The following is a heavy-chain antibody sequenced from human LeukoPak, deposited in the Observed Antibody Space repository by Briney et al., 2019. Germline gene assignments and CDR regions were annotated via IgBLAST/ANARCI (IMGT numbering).Heavy chain of an antibody. D-gene: IGHD2-2*02. CDR1: GYTLTELS. CDR2: FDPEDGGT. V-gene: IGHV1-24*01. Sequence: ASVKVSCKVSGYTLTELSMHWVRQAPGKGLEWMGGFDPEDGGTIYAQKFQGRVTMTEDTSTDTAYMELSSLRSEDTAVYYCATAPIVVVPAAIRHFRGHYYYYMDVWGKGTTVTVSS. J-gene: IGHJ6*03. CDR3: ATAPIVVVPAAIRHFRGHYYYYMDV.